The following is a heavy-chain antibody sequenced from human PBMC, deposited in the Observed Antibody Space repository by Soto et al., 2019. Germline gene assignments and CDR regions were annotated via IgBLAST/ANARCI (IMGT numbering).Heavy chain of an antibody. V-gene: IGHV3-9*01. CDR3: AKDWHAGVAVAGRGSYFES. CDR1: GFTFDDYA. D-gene: IGHD6-19*01. J-gene: IGHJ4*02. CDR2: ISWNSVSI. Sequence: EVQLVESGGGLVQPGRFLRLSCAASGFTFDDYAMHWVRQAPGKGLEWVSGISWNSVSIGYADSVKGRFTISRDNAKNSLYLQMNSLRAEDTALYYCAKDWHAGVAVAGRGSYFESWGQGTLVTVSS.